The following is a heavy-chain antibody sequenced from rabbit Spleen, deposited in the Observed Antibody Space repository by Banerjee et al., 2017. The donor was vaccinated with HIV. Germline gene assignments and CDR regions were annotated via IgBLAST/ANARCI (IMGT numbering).Heavy chain of an antibody. J-gene: IGHJ4*01. CDR1: GFSFSEKEV. CDR2: IATITGKT. CDR3: ARDLVGVIGWNFYL. V-gene: IGHV1S45*01. Sequence: QEQLKESGGGLVTPGGILTLTCTASGFSFSEKEVMCWVRQALGKGLEWIGCIATITGKTFYATWAKGRFTISRTSSTTVTLRMTSLTAADRAAYFCARDLVGVIGWNFYLWGQGTLVTVS. D-gene: IGHD1-1*01.